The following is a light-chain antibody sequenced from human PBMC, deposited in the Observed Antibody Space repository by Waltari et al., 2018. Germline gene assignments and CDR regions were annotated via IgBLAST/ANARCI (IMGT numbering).Light chain of an antibody. CDR2: GAS. CDR1: QSVSST. J-gene: IGKJ1*01. V-gene: IGKV3-15*01. CDR3: QQYNRWPPG. Sequence: EIVMPQSPATLSVSPGERATLSCRASQSVSSTLAWYQQKPGQAPRLLIYGASTRATGIPARFSGSGSGTEFTLTITSMQSEDFAVYYCQQYNRWPPGFAQGTKVEIK.